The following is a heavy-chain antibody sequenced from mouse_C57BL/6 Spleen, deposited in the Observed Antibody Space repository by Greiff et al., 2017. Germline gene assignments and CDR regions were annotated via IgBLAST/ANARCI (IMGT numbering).Heavy chain of an antibody. CDR1: GYSFTSYY. CDR2: IYPGSGNT. V-gene: IGHV1-66*01. J-gene: IGHJ1*03. Sequence: QVQLQQSGPELVKPGASVKISCKASGYSFTSYYIHWVKQRPGQGLEWIGWIYPGSGNTKYNEKFKGKATLTADTSSSTAYIQLSSLTSEDSAVYYCVDDYDGYWYFDVWGTGTTVTVSS. CDR3: VDDYDGYWYFDV. D-gene: IGHD2-4*01.